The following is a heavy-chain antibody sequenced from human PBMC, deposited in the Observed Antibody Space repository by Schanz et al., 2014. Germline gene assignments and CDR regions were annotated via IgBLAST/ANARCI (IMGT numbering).Heavy chain of an antibody. CDR1: GFTFSDYS. CDR3: ARDNRYYRFDY. J-gene: IGHJ4*02. V-gene: IGHV3-48*01. D-gene: IGHD3-16*02. Sequence: VQLVESGGGWVQPGGSLRLSCAASGFTFSDYSMNWVRQAPGKGPEWVSYIRSSSTPIYYADSVKGRFTISRDNSKNTLYLQLGSLSAEDTAVYFCARDNRYYRFDYWGQGALVTVSS. CDR2: IRSSSTPI.